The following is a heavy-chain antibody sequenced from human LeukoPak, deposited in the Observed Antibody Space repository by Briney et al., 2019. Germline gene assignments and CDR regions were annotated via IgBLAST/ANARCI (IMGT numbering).Heavy chain of an antibody. CDR2: INSDGSST. CDR3: ARDSFFFGGYSYGPKDYYGMDV. J-gene: IGHJ6*02. V-gene: IGHV3-74*01. CDR1: GFTFSSYW. Sequence: PGGSLRLSCAASGFTFSSYWMHWVRQAPGKGLVWVSRINSDGSSTSYADSVKGRFTISRDNSKNTLYLQMNSLRAEDTAVYYCARDSFFFGGYSYGPKDYYGMDVWGQGTTVTVSS. D-gene: IGHD5-18*01.